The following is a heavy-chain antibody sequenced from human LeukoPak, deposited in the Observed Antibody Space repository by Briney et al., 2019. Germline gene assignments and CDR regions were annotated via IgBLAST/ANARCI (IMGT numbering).Heavy chain of an antibody. Sequence: PGGSLRLSCAASGFTSSSYSMNWVRQAPGKGLEWVSSISSSSSYIYYADSVKGRFTISRDNAKNSLYLQMNSLRAEDTAVYYCARDLMASGSYFDYWGQGTLVTVSS. CDR1: GFTSSSYS. D-gene: IGHD1-26*01. V-gene: IGHV3-21*01. J-gene: IGHJ4*02. CDR2: ISSSSSYI. CDR3: ARDLMASGSYFDY.